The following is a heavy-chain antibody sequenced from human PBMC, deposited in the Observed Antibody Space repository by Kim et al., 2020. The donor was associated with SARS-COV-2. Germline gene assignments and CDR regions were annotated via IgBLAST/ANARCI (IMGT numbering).Heavy chain of an antibody. V-gene: IGHV1-2*06. J-gene: IGHJ6*02. CDR3: ARDDGSSSGWYSPVGGMDV. CDR1: GYTFTGYY. Sequence: ASVKVSCKASGYTFTGYYMHWVRQAPGQGLEWMGRINPNSGGTNYAQKFQGRVTMTRDTSISTAYMELSRLRSDDTAVYYCARDDGSSSGWYSPVGGMDVWGQGTTVTVSS. D-gene: IGHD6-19*01. CDR2: INPNSGGT.